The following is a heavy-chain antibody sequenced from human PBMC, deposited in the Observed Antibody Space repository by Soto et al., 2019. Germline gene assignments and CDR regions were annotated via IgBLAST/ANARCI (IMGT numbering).Heavy chain of an antibody. Sequence: GESLKISCAASGFIFSNAWMSWVRQAPGKGLEWVGRIKSKTDGGTTDYAAPVKGRFTLSRDDSKNTLYLQMNSLKTEDTAVYYCTTDATHIVLVPPANYWGQGTLVTVSS. J-gene: IGHJ4*02. V-gene: IGHV3-15*01. CDR3: TTDATHIVLVPPANY. D-gene: IGHD2-2*01. CDR2: IKSKTDGGTT. CDR1: GFIFSNAW.